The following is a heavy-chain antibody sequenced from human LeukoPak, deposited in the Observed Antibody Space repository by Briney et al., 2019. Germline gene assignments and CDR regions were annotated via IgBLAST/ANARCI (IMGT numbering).Heavy chain of an antibody. CDR1: GGSISSNSYY. CDR3: ARGPTVTTGSNWFDP. J-gene: IGHJ5*02. D-gene: IGHD4-17*01. CDR2: IYYSGST. Sequence: PSETLSLTCAVSGGSISSNSYYWGWIRQPPGKGLEWIGSIYYSGSTYYNPSLKSRVTISVDTSKNQFSLKLSSVTAADTAVYYCARGPTVTTGSNWFDPWGQGTLVTVSS. V-gene: IGHV4-39*07.